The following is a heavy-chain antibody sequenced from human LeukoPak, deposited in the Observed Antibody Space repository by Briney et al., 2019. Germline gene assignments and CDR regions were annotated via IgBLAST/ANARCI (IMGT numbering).Heavy chain of an antibody. CDR1: GGSISSRKYY. CDR2: IYYSGSS. V-gene: IGHV4-39*07. Sequence: SETLSLTCIVSGGSISSRKYYWGWIRQPPGKGLEWIGSIYYSGSSYSNPSLKSRVTISVDTSKNQFSLKLTSVTAADAAVYYCARGGIVVATDYWGQGTLVTVSS. CDR3: ARGGIVVATDY. J-gene: IGHJ4*02. D-gene: IGHD6-19*01.